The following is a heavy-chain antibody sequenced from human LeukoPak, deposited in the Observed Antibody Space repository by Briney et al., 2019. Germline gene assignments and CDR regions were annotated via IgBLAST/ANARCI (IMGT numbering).Heavy chain of an antibody. Sequence: PSETLSLTCAVSGYSISSGYYWGWIRQPPGKGLEWIGSIYHSGSTYYNPSLESRVTISVDKSKNQFSLKLSSVTAADTAVYYCARRGSSSSEDYWGQGTLVTVSS. V-gene: IGHV4-38-2*01. CDR3: ARRGSSSSEDY. J-gene: IGHJ4*02. D-gene: IGHD6-6*01. CDR2: IYHSGST. CDR1: GYSISSGYY.